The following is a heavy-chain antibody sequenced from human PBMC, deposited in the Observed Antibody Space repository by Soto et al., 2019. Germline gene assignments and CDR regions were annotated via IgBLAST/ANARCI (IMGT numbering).Heavy chain of an antibody. CDR2: ISAYNGNK. CDR3: ARDLGQQLVDY. Sequence: QVQLVQSGAEVKKPGASVKVSCKASGYSFTSYGISWVRQAPGQGLEWMGWISAYNGNKKYAQKLQGRVTMTTDTPTSTAYMELGSLRSDDTAVYYCARDLGQQLVDYWGQGTLVTVSS. J-gene: IGHJ4*02. CDR1: GYSFTSYG. D-gene: IGHD6-13*01. V-gene: IGHV1-18*01.